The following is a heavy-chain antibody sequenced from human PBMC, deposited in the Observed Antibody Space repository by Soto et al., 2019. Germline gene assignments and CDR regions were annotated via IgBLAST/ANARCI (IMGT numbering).Heavy chain of an antibody. CDR2: INAAKGDT. D-gene: IGHD2-15*01. CDR1: GYTFTSYA. CDR3: ARGACSGSSCYTFQFEY. J-gene: IGHJ4*02. V-gene: IGHV1-3*01. Sequence: QVQLVKSGAEVKTPGASVKISCKASGYTFTSYAMHWVRQAPGQRLEWMGWINAAKGDTEYSQKFQGRVTITRDTSASTAYMELSSLRSEDTAVYYCARGACSGSSCYTFQFEYWGQGSMVSVSS.